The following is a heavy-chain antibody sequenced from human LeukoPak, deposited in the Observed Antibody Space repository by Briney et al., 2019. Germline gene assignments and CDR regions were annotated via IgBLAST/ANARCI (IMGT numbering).Heavy chain of an antibody. CDR2: IYYSGTT. J-gene: IGHJ4*02. CDR3: ARPYGGNPGYFDY. D-gene: IGHD4-23*01. V-gene: IGHV4-39*01. CDR1: GGSISSSSEY. Sequence: NPSETLSLTCTIPGGSISSSSEYCGWIRQPPGKGLEWNGNIYYSGTTYYNPSLKSRVTISVDTSKSQFSLKLSSVTAADTAVYYCARPYGGNPGYFDYWGQGTLVTISS.